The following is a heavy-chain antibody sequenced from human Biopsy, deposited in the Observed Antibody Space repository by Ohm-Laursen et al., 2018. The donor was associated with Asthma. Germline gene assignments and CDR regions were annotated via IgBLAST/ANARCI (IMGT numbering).Heavy chain of an antibody. D-gene: IGHD2-2*01. CDR1: GFTFMTYG. CDR2: VKGDGRRT. V-gene: IGHV3-74*01. CDR3: ARDGVVPDAMYYHYYYGLDV. Sequence: SLRLSCAASGFTFMTYGMHWVRQVPGKGLEWVSRVKGDGRRTSYADSMKGRFTISRDNAKNTLYLQMNSLRVEDTAVYYCARDGVVPDAMYYHYYYGLDVWGQGTTVTVSS. J-gene: IGHJ6*02.